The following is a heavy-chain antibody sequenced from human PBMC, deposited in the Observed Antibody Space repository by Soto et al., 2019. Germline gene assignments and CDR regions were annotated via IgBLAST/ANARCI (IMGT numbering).Heavy chain of an antibody. CDR2: INHSGST. V-gene: IGHV4-34*08. D-gene: IGHD3-3*01. J-gene: IGHJ5*02. Sequence: SETLSLTCAVYGGTFSGYYWSWIRQPPGKGLEWIGEINHSGSTNYNPSLKSRVTISVDTSKNQFSLKLSSVTAADTAVYYCASALFGVVSNWFDPWGQGTLVTVSS. CDR1: GGTFSGYY. CDR3: ASALFGVVSNWFDP.